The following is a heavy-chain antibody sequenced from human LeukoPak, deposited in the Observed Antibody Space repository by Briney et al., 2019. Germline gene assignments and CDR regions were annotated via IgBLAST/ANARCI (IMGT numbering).Heavy chain of an antibody. CDR3: ATVDPATVTPGVFYYYYYMDV. CDR1: GFTFSSHV. Sequence: TGGSLRLSCTASGFTFSSHVMSWVRQVPGKGLEWVSAISASGFSTFYADSVKGRFTISRDNSKTSVSLQMNSLRAEDTAMYYCATVDPATVTPGVFYYYYYMDVWGKGTTVTVSS. V-gene: IGHV3-23*01. J-gene: IGHJ6*03. CDR2: ISASGFST. D-gene: IGHD4-17*01.